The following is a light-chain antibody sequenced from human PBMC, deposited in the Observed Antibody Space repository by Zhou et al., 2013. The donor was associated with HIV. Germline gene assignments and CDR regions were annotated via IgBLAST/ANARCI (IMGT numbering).Light chain of an antibody. V-gene: IGKV1-12*01. CDR2: AAS. Sequence: DIQMTQSPSSVSASVGDRVTISCRASQDISSHLAWYQQKPGKTPKLLICAASSLQSGVPSRFSGSGSGTDFALTISSLQPEDFATYYCQQTNSFPWTFGQGTKVEIK. CDR3: QQTNSFPWT. J-gene: IGKJ1*01. CDR1: QDISSH.